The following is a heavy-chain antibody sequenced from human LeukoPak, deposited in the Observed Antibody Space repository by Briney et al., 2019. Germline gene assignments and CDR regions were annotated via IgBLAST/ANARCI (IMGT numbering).Heavy chain of an antibody. J-gene: IGHJ4*02. D-gene: IGHD6-13*01. V-gene: IGHV1-69*05. Sequence: ASVKVSCKASGYTFTGYYMHWVRQAPGQGLEWMGGIIPIFGTANYAQKFQGRVTITTDESTSTAYMELSSLRSEDTAVYYCARGWGGYSSSWPFDYWGQGTLVTVSS. CDR1: GYTFTGYY. CDR2: IIPIFGTA. CDR3: ARGWGGYSSSWPFDY.